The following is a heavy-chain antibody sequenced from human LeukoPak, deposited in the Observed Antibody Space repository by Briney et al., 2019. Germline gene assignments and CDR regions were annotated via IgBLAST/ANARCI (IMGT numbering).Heavy chain of an antibody. V-gene: IGHV1-46*01. D-gene: IGHD3-10*01. J-gene: IGHJ4*02. CDR3: ARDLCYGSGAYYNGWDY. CDR1: GYKFTSYY. Sequence: ASVKVSCKASGYKFTSYYMHWVRQAPGQGLEWMGIINPSSGGTTYAQKFQGRVTMTRDTSTSTVYMDLSGLRSEDTAVYYCARDLCYGSGAYYNGWDYWGQGTLVTVSS. CDR2: INPSSGGT.